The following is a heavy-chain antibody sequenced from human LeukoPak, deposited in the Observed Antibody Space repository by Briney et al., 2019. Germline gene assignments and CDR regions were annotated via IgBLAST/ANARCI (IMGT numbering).Heavy chain of an antibody. Sequence: GGSLRLSCAASGITYSSYGMSWVRQAPGKGLEWVSSISSTGGTTYYADSVKGRFTISRDNAKNSLYLQMNSLRAEDTAVYYCARDGSIPWGYYMDVWGKGTTVTISS. CDR3: ARDGSIPWGYYMDV. CDR1: GITYSSYG. CDR2: ISSTGGTT. V-gene: IGHV3-21*01. J-gene: IGHJ6*03. D-gene: IGHD2-2*02.